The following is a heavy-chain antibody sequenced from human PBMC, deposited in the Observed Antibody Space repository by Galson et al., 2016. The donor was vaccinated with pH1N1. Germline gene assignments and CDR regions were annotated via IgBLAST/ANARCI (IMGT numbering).Heavy chain of an antibody. D-gene: IGHD6-25*01. Sequence: SLRLSCAASGFAFGEYGVNWVRQTPGKRLEWLAYMNINGNTMYYADSVKGRFTMSRDNAKNLLFLQMNSLKTEDTATYYCASGGSTSFDYWGRGTLVTVSS. CDR2: MNINGNTM. CDR3: ASGGSTSFDY. V-gene: IGHV3-48*03. CDR1: GFAFGEYG. J-gene: IGHJ4*02.